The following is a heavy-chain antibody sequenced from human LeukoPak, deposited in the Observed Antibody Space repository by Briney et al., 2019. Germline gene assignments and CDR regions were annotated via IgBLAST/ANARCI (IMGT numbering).Heavy chain of an antibody. J-gene: IGHJ4*02. Sequence: ASVKVSCKASGYTFTDYYMHWVRQAPGQGLEWMGWISPNSGNTGYAQKFQGRVTMTRNTSISTAYMELSSLRSEDTAVYYCARAPAGDFDYWGQGTLVTVSS. CDR2: ISPNSGNT. CDR3: ARAPAGDFDY. V-gene: IGHV1-8*02. CDR1: GYTFTDYY. D-gene: IGHD6-13*01.